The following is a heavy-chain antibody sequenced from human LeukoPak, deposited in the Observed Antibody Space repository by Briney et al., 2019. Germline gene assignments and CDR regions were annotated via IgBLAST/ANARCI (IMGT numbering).Heavy chain of an antibody. Sequence: SETLSLTCTVSGGSLSGFYWSWIRQPPGAGLEWIGYVYYSGSTTYNPSLKSRVTISVDTSKNQFSLRLGSVTAADTAVYYCARGYDSSAYYPFNYWGQGTLVTVSS. D-gene: IGHD3-22*01. CDR3: ARGYDSSAYYPFNY. V-gene: IGHV4-59*01. J-gene: IGHJ4*02. CDR2: VYYSGST. CDR1: GGSLSGFY.